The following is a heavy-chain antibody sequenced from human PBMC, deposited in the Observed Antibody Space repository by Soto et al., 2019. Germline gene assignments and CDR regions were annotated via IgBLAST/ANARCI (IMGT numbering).Heavy chain of an antibody. J-gene: IGHJ4*02. D-gene: IGHD2-15*01. CDR2: IYYSGST. CDR3: ASVHGGNYFDY. CDR1: GGSISSSSYY. V-gene: IGHV4-39*01. Sequence: QLQLQESGPGLVKPSETLSLTCTVSGGSISSSSYYWGWIRQPPGKGLEWIGSIYYSGSTYYNPSLKSRVTISVDTSKNQFSLKLSSVTAADTAVYYCASVHGGNYFDYWGQGTLVTVSS.